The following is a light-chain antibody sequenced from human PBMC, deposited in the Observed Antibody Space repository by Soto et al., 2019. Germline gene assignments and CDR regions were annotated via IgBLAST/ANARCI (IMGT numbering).Light chain of an antibody. J-gene: IGLJ2*01. Sequence: QSALTQPASVSGSPGQSITISCTGTSSDVGGYNYVSWYQQHPGKAPKLMIYEVSNRPSGVSNRCSGSKSGNTASLTISGLQAEYEADYYCSSYTSSSTRVFGNGTKLTVL. V-gene: IGLV2-14*01. CDR3: SSYTSSSTRV. CDR1: SSDVGGYNY. CDR2: EVS.